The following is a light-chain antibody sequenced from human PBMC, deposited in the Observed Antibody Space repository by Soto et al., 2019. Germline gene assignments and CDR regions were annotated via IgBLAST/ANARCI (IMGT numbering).Light chain of an antibody. CDR1: SSYVGGDNY. V-gene: IGLV2-14*01. CDR2: EAS. Sequence: QSALAQPVSAAGSPGQSITISCTGTSSYVGGDNYVSWYQHQPGKAPTLMIYEASNRTSGISTRCSGSKSGNPASLTISGLQCEGDAYYYFGSYTSSNTLVVGTGTKVTVL. J-gene: IGLJ1*01. CDR3: GSYTSSNTLV.